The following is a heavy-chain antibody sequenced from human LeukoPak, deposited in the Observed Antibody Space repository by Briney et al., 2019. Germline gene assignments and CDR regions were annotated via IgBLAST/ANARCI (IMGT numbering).Heavy chain of an antibody. Sequence: GASVKVSCKASGYAFTAYAISWVRQAPGQGLEWMGWVSAYNGATNYAQKLQGRVTMTTDTSTSTAYMELRSLRSDDTAVYYCARVDLYYDSSGYSQAANDYWGQGTLVTVSS. CDR1: GYAFTAYA. J-gene: IGHJ4*02. CDR3: ARVDLYYDSSGYSQAANDY. CDR2: VSAYNGAT. V-gene: IGHV1-18*01. D-gene: IGHD3-22*01.